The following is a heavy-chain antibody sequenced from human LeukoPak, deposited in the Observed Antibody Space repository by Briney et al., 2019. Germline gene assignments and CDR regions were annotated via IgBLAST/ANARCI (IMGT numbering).Heavy chain of an antibody. Sequence: ASVKVSCKASGYTFTGYYMHWVRQAPGQGLEWMGWISAYSGKTNSAQKLQGRVTLTTDTSTSTAYMELRSLRSDDTAVYYCVRLTAYSGYVLMGFEYWGQGTLVTVSS. D-gene: IGHD5-12*01. V-gene: IGHV1-18*04. J-gene: IGHJ4*02. CDR2: ISAYSGKT. CDR1: GYTFTGYY. CDR3: VRLTAYSGYVLMGFEY.